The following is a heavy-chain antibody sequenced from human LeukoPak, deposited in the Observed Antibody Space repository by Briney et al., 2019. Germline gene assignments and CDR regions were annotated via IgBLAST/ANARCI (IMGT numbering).Heavy chain of an antibody. D-gene: IGHD5-18*01. CDR3: ARAARGYSYGHLFPLDY. J-gene: IGHJ4*02. CDR1: GGSISSSSYY. Sequence: KASETLSLTCTVSGGSISSSSYYWGWIRQPPGKGLEWIGSIYYSGSTYYNPSLKSRVTISVDTSKNQFSLKLSSVTAADTAVYYCARAARGYSYGHLFPLDYWGQGTLVTVSS. V-gene: IGHV4-39*07. CDR2: IYYSGST.